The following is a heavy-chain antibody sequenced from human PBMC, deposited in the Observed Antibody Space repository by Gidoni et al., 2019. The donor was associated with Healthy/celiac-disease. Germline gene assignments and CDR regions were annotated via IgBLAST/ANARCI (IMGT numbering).Heavy chain of an antibody. D-gene: IGHD3-10*01. CDR2: IYYSGST. CDR3: ARVRGPYYFDY. CDR1: GGSISSSSYY. J-gene: IGHJ4*02. V-gene: IGHV4-39*01. Sequence: LQLQESGPGLVKPSETLSLTCTVSGGSISSSSYYWGWIRQPPGKWLEWIGSIYYSGSTYYNPSLKSRVTISVDTSNNQFSLKLSSVTAADTAVYYCARVRGPYYFDYWGQGTLVTVSS.